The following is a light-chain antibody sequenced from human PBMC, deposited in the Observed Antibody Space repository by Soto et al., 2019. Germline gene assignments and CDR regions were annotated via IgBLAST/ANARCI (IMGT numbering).Light chain of an antibody. V-gene: IGKV1-33*01. CDR2: ESS. CDR1: QDINNY. Sequence: DIQMTQSPSSLSASVGDRVTIICQASQDINNYLKWYQQKTGKATKLLIYESSNLEIGVPSRFSRSGYGIRFIFTISTLQPEDVATYYCQQFDDLPFTFGPGTRPEIK. CDR3: QQFDDLPFT. J-gene: IGKJ5*01.